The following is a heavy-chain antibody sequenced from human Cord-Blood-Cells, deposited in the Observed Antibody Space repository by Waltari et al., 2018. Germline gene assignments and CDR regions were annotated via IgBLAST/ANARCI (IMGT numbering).Heavy chain of an antibody. CDR1: GGTFSSYA. CDR2: IIPIFGTA. D-gene: IGHD3-3*01. CDR3: ARGGKRFLEWLPIDY. Sequence: QVQLVQSGAEVKKPGSSVKVSCKASGGTFSSYAISWVRQAPGQGIEWMGGIIPIFGTANYAQKFQCRVTITADESTSTAYMELSSLRSEDTAVYYCARGGKRFLEWLPIDYWGQGTLVTVSS. J-gene: IGHJ4*02. V-gene: IGHV1-69*01.